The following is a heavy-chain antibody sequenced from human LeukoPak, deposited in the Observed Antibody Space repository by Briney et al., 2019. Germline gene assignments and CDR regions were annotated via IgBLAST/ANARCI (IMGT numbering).Heavy chain of an antibody. V-gene: IGHV3-23*01. J-gene: IGHJ6*03. Sequence: GGSLRLSCAASGFTFSSYGMSWVRQAPGKGLEWVSAISGSGGSTYYADSVKGRFTISRDDSKNRMYLQMSSLRADDTAVYYCAKDRRGRNFYYMDVWGTGTTVTISS. D-gene: IGHD3-16*01. CDR3: AKDRRGRNFYYMDV. CDR1: GFTFSSYG. CDR2: ISGSGGST.